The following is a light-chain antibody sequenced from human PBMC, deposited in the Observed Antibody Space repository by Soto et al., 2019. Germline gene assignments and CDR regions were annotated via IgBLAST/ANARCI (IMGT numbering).Light chain of an antibody. Sequence: DIQMTQSPSTLSASVGDRVTITCRASQSISSWLAWYQQKPGKAPKLLIYMASSLESGVPSRFSGSGSGTEFTLTISSLQPDDFATYYCQQYNSYSRTFGQGTKVE. J-gene: IGKJ1*01. CDR1: QSISSW. CDR3: QQYNSYSRT. V-gene: IGKV1-5*03. CDR2: MAS.